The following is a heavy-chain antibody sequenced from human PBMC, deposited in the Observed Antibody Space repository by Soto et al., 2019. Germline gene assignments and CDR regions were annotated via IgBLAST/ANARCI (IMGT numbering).Heavy chain of an antibody. CDR3: AKDQGWFGAFDI. CDR1: GFTFRNSA. J-gene: IGHJ3*02. V-gene: IGHV3-30*18. D-gene: IGHD3-10*01. CDR2: ISYDGSNK. Sequence: GGSLRLSCAASGFTFRNSAMHWVRQAPGKGLEWVAIISYDGSNKYYEDSVKGRFTISRDNSKNTLYLQMNSLRAEDTAVYYCAKDQGWFGAFDIWGQGTMVTVSS.